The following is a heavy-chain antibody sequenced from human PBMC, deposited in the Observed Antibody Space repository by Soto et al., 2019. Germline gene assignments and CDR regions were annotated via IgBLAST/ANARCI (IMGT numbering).Heavy chain of an antibody. V-gene: IGHV3-30-3*01. CDR2: ISYDGSNK. D-gene: IGHD3-10*01. J-gene: IGHJ4*02. CDR3: ARVAGSKYYFDY. Sequence: GGSLRLSCAASGFTFSSYAMHWVRQAPGKGLEWVAVISYDGSNKYYADSVKGRFTISRDNSKNTLYLQMNSLRAEDTAVYYCARVAGSKYYFDYWGQGTLVTVSS. CDR1: GFTFSSYA.